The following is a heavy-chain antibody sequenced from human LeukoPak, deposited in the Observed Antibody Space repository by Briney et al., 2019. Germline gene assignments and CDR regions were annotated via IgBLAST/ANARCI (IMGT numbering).Heavy chain of an antibody. CDR2: IYSGGST. CDR3: ARGGRYFDWLLFGAFDI. CDR1: GFTVSSNY. D-gene: IGHD3-9*01. V-gene: IGHV3-53*01. J-gene: IGHJ3*02. Sequence: GGSLRLSCAASGFTVSSNYMSWVRQAPGKGLEWASVIYSGGSTYYADSVKGRFTISRDNSKNTLYLQMNSLRAEDTAVYYCARGGRYFDWLLFGAFDIWGQGTMVTVSS.